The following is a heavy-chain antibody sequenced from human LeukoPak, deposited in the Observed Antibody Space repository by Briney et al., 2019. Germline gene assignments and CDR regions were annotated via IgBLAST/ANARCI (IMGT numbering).Heavy chain of an antibody. D-gene: IGHD3-3*01. CDR2: ISSSSSYI. Sequence: PGGSLRLSCAASGFTFDDYGMSWVRQAPGKGLEWVSSISSSSSYIYYADSVKGRFTISRDNAKNSLYLQMNSLRAEDTAVYYCASIRYYDFWRGQDINYYLGFGAKGTRVTVSS. J-gene: IGHJ6*03. CDR1: GFTFDDYG. V-gene: IGHV3-21*01. CDR3: ASIRYYDFWRGQDINYYLGF.